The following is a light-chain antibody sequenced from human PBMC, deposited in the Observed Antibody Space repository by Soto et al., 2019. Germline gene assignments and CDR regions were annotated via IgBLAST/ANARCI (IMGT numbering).Light chain of an antibody. CDR1: RSVSSY. CDR2: DES. V-gene: IGKV3-11*01. CDR3: QQYNNWPLT. Sequence: EIVLTQSPATLSLSPGESATLSCRASRSVSSYLAWYQQKPGQAPRLLIYDESNRPTDIPDRFSGSGSGTELTLTITSLQSEDFAVYWCQQYNNWPLTFGPGTRLEIK. J-gene: IGKJ5*01.